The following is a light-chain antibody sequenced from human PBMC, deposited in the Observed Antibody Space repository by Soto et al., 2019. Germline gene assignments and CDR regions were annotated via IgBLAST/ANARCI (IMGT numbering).Light chain of an antibody. CDR3: CSYAGKNTLV. CDR1: SSDVGTYNL. V-gene: IGLV2-23*02. CDR2: EVT. J-gene: IGLJ3*02. Sequence: QSVLTQPASVSGSPGQSITISCTGTSSDVGTYNLVSWYQQHPGKAPKLMIYEVTKRPSGVSNRFSGSKSGNTASLTISGLQAEDEADYHCCSYAGKNTLVFGGGTKVTVL.